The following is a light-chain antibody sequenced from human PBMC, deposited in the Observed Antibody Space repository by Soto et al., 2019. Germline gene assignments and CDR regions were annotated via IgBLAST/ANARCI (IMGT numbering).Light chain of an antibody. CDR1: SSDVVGYDY. V-gene: IGLV2-8*01. CDR2: EVS. J-gene: IGLJ1*01. Sequence: QSALTQPPSSSCSPSQSFTISCTGTSSDVVGYDYVSWYQQHPGKAPKLMIYEVSKRPSGVPDRFSGSKSGNTASLTVSGLQAEDEDDYQCTSYAGRSTSVFGNG. CDR3: TSYAGRSTSV.